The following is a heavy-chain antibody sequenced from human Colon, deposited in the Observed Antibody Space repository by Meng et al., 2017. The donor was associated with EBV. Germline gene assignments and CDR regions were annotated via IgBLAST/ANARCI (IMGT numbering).Heavy chain of an antibody. CDR2: SYHGVNT. Sequence: SGPPLVWPSKPLSRTWARHRQFHHRGDTHWTWIRKPPGKGLEWIGYSYHGVNTYYTPSLRSRVTISVDKSRNQFSLKLTSVSAADTAVYYCVRDTRRGGGWFDPWGQGTLVTVSS. D-gene: IGHD3-10*01. J-gene: IGHJ5*02. CDR3: VRDTRRGGGWFDP. CDR1: RQFHHRGDTH. V-gene: IGHV4-30-2*01.